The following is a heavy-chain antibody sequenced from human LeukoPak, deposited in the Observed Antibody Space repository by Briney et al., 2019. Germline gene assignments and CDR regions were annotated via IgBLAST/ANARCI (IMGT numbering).Heavy chain of an antibody. J-gene: IGHJ4*02. V-gene: IGHV1-69*01. D-gene: IGHD3-10*01. CDR1: GGTFSSYA. CDR3: ARADYYGSGSYYNPSDY. CDR2: IIPIFGTA. Sequence: SVKVSCKASGGTFSSYAISWVRQAPGQGLEWMGGIIPIFGTANYAQKFQGRVTITADESTSTAYMELSSLRSEDTAVYYCARADYYGSGSYYNPSDYWGQGTLVTVSS.